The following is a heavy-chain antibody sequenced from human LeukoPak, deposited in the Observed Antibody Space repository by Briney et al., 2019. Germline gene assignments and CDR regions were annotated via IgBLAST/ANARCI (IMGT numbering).Heavy chain of an antibody. Sequence: SATLSLTCTVSGGSITRYYWSWIRQPPGKGLEWIGYIYYSGSTNYNPSLKSRVTISVDTSKDQFSLKLSSVTAADTAVYYCARRGYYGSGSSYYFDYWGQGTLVTVSS. D-gene: IGHD3-10*01. CDR2: IYYSGST. J-gene: IGHJ4*02. V-gene: IGHV4-59*01. CDR1: GGSITRYY. CDR3: ARRGYYGSGSSYYFDY.